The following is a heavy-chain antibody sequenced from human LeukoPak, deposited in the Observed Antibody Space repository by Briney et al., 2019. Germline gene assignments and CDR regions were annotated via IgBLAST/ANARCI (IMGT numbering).Heavy chain of an antibody. D-gene: IGHD5-18*01. V-gene: IGHV3-23*01. CDR3: ARRVDTAMVEFDY. CDR1: GFTLSSYA. CDR2: ISGSGGST. Sequence: GGSLRLSCAASGFTLSSYAMSWVRQAPGKGLEWVSAISGSGGSTYYADSVKGRFTISRDNSKNTLYLQMNSLRAEDTAVYYCARRVDTAMVEFDYWGQGTLVTVSS. J-gene: IGHJ4*02.